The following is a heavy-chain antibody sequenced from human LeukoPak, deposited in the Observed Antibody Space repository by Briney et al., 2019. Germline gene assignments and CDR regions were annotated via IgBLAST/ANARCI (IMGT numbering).Heavy chain of an antibody. Sequence: PGGSLRLSCAASGFTFSSYAMHWVRQAPGKGLEWVAVISYDGSNKYYADSVKGRFTISRDNSKNTLHLQMNSLRAGDTAVYYCAKSVSTGYVDTAPGWFDPWGQGTLVTVSS. D-gene: IGHD5-18*01. CDR2: ISYDGSNK. CDR3: AKSVSTGYVDTAPGWFDP. V-gene: IGHV3-30*04. J-gene: IGHJ5*02. CDR1: GFTFSSYA.